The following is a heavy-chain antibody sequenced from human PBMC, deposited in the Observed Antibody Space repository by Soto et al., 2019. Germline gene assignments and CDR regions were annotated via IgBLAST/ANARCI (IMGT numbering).Heavy chain of an antibody. J-gene: IGHJ4*02. CDR3: ARGGHRSVVTSMDY. Sequence: EVHLVESGGGLVKPGGSLRLSCAASGFTFSMSDINWVRQAPGKGLEWVSSISAGGTYIYYANSVEGRFTISRDNAQNSLYLHIHSLRAEDAAMYCCARGGHRSVVTSMDYWGRGTLVTFSS. CDR1: GFTFSMSD. CDR2: ISAGGTYI. D-gene: IGHD3-22*01. V-gene: IGHV3-21*06.